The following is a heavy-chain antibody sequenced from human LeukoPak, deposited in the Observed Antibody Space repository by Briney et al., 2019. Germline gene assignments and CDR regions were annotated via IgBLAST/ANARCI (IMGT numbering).Heavy chain of an antibody. V-gene: IGHV1-2*02. J-gene: IGHJ6*03. D-gene: IGHD3-22*01. CDR3: ALSNYYDSSGYPFWYYYYMDV. CDR2: INPNSGGT. CDR1: GYTFTGYY. Sequence: ASVKVSCKASGYTFTGYYMHWVRQAPGQGLEWMGWINPNSGGTKYAQKFQGRVSMTRDTSISSAYMELSRLRSDDTAVYYCALSNYYDSSGYPFWYYYYMDVWGKGTTVTISS.